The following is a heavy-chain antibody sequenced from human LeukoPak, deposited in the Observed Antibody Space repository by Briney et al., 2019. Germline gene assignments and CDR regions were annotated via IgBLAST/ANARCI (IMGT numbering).Heavy chain of an antibody. V-gene: IGHV3-30*02. CDR1: GFTFSSYG. J-gene: IGHJ4*02. CDR2: IRYDGSNQ. D-gene: IGHD3-10*01. Sequence: PGGSLRLSCAASGFTFSSYGMHWVRQAPGKGLEWVAFIRYDGSNQYYADSVKGRFTISRDNSKNTLYLQMNSLRAEDTAVYYCAKDKPVLWFAGRAKYYFDYWGQGTLVTVSS. CDR3: AKDKPVLWFAGRAKYYFDY.